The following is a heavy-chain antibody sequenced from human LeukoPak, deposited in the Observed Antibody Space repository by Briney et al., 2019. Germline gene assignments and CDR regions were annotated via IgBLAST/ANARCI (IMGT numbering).Heavy chain of an antibody. Sequence: SGTLSLTCTVSGGSVTSGNYYWNWIRQPAGKGLEWIGRIYTNGGASYNPSLKSRVTISIDASKNQFSLKLSSVTAADTAVYYCAREPPGYWGQGILVTVSS. CDR2: IYTNGGA. V-gene: IGHV4-61*02. CDR3: AREPPGY. CDR1: GGSVTSGNYY. J-gene: IGHJ4*02.